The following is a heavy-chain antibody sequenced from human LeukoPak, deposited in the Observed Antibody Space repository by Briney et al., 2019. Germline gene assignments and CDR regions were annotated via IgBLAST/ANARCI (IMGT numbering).Heavy chain of an antibody. Sequence: SGTLSLTCTVSGGSVTSGNYYWNWIRQPAGKGLEWIGRIYTNGGASYNPSLKSRVTISIDASKNQFSLKLSSVTAADTAVYYCAREPPGYWGQGILVTVSS. CDR2: IYTNGGA. V-gene: IGHV4-61*02. CDR3: AREPPGY. CDR1: GGSVTSGNYY. J-gene: IGHJ4*02.